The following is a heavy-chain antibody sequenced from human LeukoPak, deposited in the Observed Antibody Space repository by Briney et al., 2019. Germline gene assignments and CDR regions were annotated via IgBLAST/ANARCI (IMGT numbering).Heavy chain of an antibody. CDR2: ISGSGGGT. CDR3: AKAGFIAARRMLPYYFDY. V-gene: IGHV3-23*01. Sequence: GGSLRLSCAASGFTFSSYAMSWVRQAPGKGLEWVSAISGSGGGTYYADSVKGRFTISRDNSKNTLYLQMNSLRAEDTAVYYCAKAGFIAARRMLPYYFDYWGQGTLVTVSS. CDR1: GFTFSSYA. J-gene: IGHJ4*02. D-gene: IGHD6-6*01.